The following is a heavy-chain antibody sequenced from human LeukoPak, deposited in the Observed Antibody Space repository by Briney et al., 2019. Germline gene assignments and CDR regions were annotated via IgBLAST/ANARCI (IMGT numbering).Heavy chain of an antibody. CDR1: GGSFSGYY. CDR2: IYYSGST. Sequence: SETLSLTCAVYGGSFSGYYWSWIRQPPGKGLEWIGYIYYSGSTNYNPSLKSRVTISLHTSKNQFSLKLSSVTTADTAVYYCAREGDNYGNWFDPWGQGTLVTVSS. J-gene: IGHJ5*02. V-gene: IGHV4-59*01. CDR3: AREGDNYGNWFDP. D-gene: IGHD5-18*01.